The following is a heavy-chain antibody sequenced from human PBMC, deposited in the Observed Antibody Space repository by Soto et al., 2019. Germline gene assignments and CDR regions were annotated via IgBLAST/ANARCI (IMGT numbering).Heavy chain of an antibody. J-gene: IGHJ4*02. CDR2: ISSSGSTI. D-gene: IGHD6-19*01. CDR1: GFTFSSYE. V-gene: IGHV3-48*03. CDR3: ARGGWLVGVRYYFDC. Sequence: EVQLVESGGGLVQPGGSLRLSCAASGFTFSSYEMNWVRQAPGKGLEWVSYISSSGSTIYYADSVKGRFTISRDNAKNSLYLQMNSLRAEDTAVYYCARGGWLVGVRYYFDCWGQGTLVTVSS.